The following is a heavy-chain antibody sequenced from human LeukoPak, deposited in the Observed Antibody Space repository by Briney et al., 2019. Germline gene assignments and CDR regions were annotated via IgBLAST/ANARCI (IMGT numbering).Heavy chain of an antibody. D-gene: IGHD3-22*01. V-gene: IGHV1-46*01. Sequence: ASVKVSCKASGGTFSSYAISWVRQAPGQGLEWMGIINPSGGSTSYAQKFQGRVTMTRDTSTSTVYMELSSLRSEDTAVYYCARYYYDSSGYYYWGQGTLVTVSS. CDR2: INPSGGST. CDR3: ARYYYDSSGYYY. CDR1: GGTFSSYA. J-gene: IGHJ4*02.